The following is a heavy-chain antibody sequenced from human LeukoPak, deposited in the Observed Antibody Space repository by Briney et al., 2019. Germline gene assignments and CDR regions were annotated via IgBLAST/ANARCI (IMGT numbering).Heavy chain of an antibody. CDR1: GYTFTSYA. J-gene: IGHJ5*02. V-gene: IGHV1-3*03. CDR2: INAGNGNT. Sequence: ASVKVSCKASGYTFTSYAMHWVRQAPGQRLEWMGWINAGNGNTKYSQEFQGRVTITRDTSASTAYMELSSLRSEDMAVYYCARGGVAYCGGDCYNWFDPWGQGTLVTVSS. CDR3: ARGGVAYCGGDCYNWFDP. D-gene: IGHD2-21*02.